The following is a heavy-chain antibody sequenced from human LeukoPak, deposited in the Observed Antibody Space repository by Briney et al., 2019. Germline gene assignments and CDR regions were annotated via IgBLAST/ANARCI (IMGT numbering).Heavy chain of an antibody. Sequence: SETLPLTCTVSGGSISSSSYYWGWIRQPPGKGLEWIGSIYYSGSTYYNPSLKSRVTISVDTSKNQFSLKLSSVTAADTAVYYCARYSWKFDYWGQGTLVTVSS. J-gene: IGHJ4*02. D-gene: IGHD1-26*01. V-gene: IGHV4-39*01. CDR1: GGSISSSSYY. CDR3: ARYSWKFDY. CDR2: IYYSGST.